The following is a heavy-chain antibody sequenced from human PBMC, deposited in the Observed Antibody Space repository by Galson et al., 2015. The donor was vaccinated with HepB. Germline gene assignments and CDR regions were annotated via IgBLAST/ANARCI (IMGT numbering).Heavy chain of an antibody. V-gene: IGHV1-2*06. CDR3: ASIVGATGGHAFDI. D-gene: IGHD1-26*01. J-gene: IGHJ3*02. CDR1: GYTFTGYY. CDR2: INPNSGGT. Sequence: SVKVSCKASGYTFTGYYMHWVRQAPGQGLEWMGRINPNSGGTNYAQKFQGRVTMTRDTSISTAYMELSGLRSDDTAVYYCASIVGATGGHAFDIWGQGTMVTVSS.